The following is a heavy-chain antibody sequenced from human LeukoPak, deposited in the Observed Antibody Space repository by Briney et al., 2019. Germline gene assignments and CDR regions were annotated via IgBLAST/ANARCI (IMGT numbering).Heavy chain of an antibody. CDR1: GGSISTYY. CDR2: IYTGGYT. Sequence: PSETLSLTCTVSGGSISTYYWNWIRQPAGKGLEWIGRIYTGGYTNYNPSVKSRVTMSVDTSKNQFSLKLNSVSAADTAVYYCASLSDYFGSGRNWFDPWGQGTLVTVSS. D-gene: IGHD3-10*01. V-gene: IGHV4-4*07. J-gene: IGHJ5*02. CDR3: ASLSDYFGSGRNWFDP.